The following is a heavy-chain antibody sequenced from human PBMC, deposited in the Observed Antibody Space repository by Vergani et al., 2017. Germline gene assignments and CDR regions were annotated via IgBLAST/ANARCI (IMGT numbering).Heavy chain of an antibody. V-gene: IGHV3-21*02. J-gene: IGHJ4*02. Sequence: EVQLLESGGDLVQPGGSLRLSCAASGFSFSSYSMNWVRQAPGKGLEWVASISGSSSYVFYRDSVEGRFTITRDNAKKSVYLQMNSLRAEDTAMYFCARGLXDCTHIRCSPPSYWGQGTQVTVSS. CDR3: ARGLXDCTHIRCSPPSY. CDR1: GFSFSSYS. CDR2: ISGSSSYV. D-gene: IGHD2-8*01.